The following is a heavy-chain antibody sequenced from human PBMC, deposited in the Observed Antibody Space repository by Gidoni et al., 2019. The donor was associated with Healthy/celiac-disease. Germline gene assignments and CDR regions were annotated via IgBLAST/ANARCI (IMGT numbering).Heavy chain of an antibody. CDR1: GFTFSSYA. J-gene: IGHJ4*02. CDR2: ISGSGGST. CDR3: AKDESRVVTAIQYFDY. Sequence: ELQLLESGGGLVQPGGSLRLSCAASGFTFSSYAMSWVRQAPGKGLEWVSAISGSGGSTYYADSVKGRFTISRDNSKNTLYLQMNSLRAEDTAVYYCAKDESRVVTAIQYFDYWGQGTLVTVSS. D-gene: IGHD2-21*02. V-gene: IGHV3-23*01.